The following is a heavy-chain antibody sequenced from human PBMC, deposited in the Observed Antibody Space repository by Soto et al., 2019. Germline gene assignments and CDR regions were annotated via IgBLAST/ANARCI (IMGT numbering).Heavy chain of an antibody. J-gene: IGHJ4*02. CDR1: GFTFSSYG. D-gene: IGHD3-10*02. CDR3: ARFVRRGLSALDY. CDR2: IWYDGSNK. Sequence: QVQLVESGGGVVQPGRSLRLSCAASGFTFSSYGMHWVRQAPGKGREWVAVIWYDGSNKYYADSVKGRFTISRDNSKNTLYLQMNSLRAEDTAVYYCARFVRRGLSALDYWGQGTLVTVSS. V-gene: IGHV3-33*01.